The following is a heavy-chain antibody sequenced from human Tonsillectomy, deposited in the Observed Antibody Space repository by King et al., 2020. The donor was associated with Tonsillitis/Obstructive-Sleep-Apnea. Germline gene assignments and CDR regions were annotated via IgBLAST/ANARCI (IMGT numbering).Heavy chain of an antibody. CDR2: ISWNSGII. D-gene: IGHD2-2*01. CDR3: TKVERKYCSTSSCLFDY. V-gene: IGHV3-9*01. CDR1: GFTFDDYA. J-gene: IGHJ4*02. Sequence: EVQLVESGGGLVPPGRSLRLSCAASGFTFDDYAMHWVRQAPGKGLEWVSGISWNSGIILYADSVKGRFTISRDNAKNFLYLQMNSLGAEDTAFYYCTKVERKYCSTSSCLFDYWGQGTLVAVSS.